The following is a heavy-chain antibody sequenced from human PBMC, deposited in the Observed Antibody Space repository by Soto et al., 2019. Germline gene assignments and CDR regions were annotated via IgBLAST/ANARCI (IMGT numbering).Heavy chain of an antibody. CDR3: ARDNGFGESDV. CDR1: GYSFTSYG. D-gene: IGHD3-10*01. Sequence: QVQLVQSGAEVKKPGASVKVSCKASGYSFTSYGISWVRQAPGQGLEWMGWISAYNGNTNYAQKLQGRVTMTTDTXXXTAYMXLXSLXXXDTXXYYCARDNGFGESDVWGQGTTVTVSS. J-gene: IGHJ6*02. V-gene: IGHV1-18*01. CDR2: ISAYNGNT.